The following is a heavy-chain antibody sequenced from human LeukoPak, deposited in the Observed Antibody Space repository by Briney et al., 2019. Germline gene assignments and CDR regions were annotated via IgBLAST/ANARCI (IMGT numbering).Heavy chain of an antibody. Sequence: PGGSLRLSCAASGFTVSYNYMSWVSQAPGKRLEWVSIVYRGGSTYYADSVKGRFTISRDNSKNTLYLEMNSLRAEDTAIYYCARGGYNTSYYFDCWGQGTQVTVSS. J-gene: IGHJ4*01. CDR1: GFTVSYNY. V-gene: IGHV3-53*01. D-gene: IGHD1-14*01. CDR2: VYRGGST. CDR3: ARGGYNTSYYFDC.